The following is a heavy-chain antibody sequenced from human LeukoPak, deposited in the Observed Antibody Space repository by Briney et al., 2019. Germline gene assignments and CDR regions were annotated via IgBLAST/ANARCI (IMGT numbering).Heavy chain of an antibody. Sequence: ASETLSLTCTVSGGSISSSSYYWGWIRQPPGKGLEWIGSIYYSGSTYYNPSLKSRVTISVDTSKNQFSLKLSSVTAADTAVYYCARVCTSCLNYWYFDLWGRGTLVTVSS. CDR1: GGSISSSSYY. D-gene: IGHD2-2*01. CDR3: ARVCTSCLNYWYFDL. V-gene: IGHV4-39*07. CDR2: IYYSGST. J-gene: IGHJ2*01.